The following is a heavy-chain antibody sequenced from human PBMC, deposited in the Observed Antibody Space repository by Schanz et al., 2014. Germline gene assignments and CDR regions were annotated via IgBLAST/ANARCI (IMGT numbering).Heavy chain of an antibody. V-gene: IGHV3-66*02. Sequence: EVQLVESGGGLVQPRGSLRLSCAASGFTFSSYAMSWVRQAPGKGLEWVSLIYSSGSTYYADSVRGRFTISRDNSMNTVYLQMNSLRSDDAAVYYCARAQGVIRLYYGVDVWGQGTTVTVSS. D-gene: IGHD3-10*01. CDR1: GFTFSSYA. CDR2: IYSSGST. J-gene: IGHJ6*02. CDR3: ARAQGVIRLYYGVDV.